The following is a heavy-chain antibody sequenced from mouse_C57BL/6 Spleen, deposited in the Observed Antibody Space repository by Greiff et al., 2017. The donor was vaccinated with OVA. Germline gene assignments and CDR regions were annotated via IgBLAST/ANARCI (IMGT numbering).Heavy chain of an antibody. D-gene: IGHD2-4*01. V-gene: IGHV1-81*01. CDR3: ARSHYDHDRGYAMDY. Sequence: QVQLQQSGAELARPGASVKLSCKASGYTFTSYGISWVKQRTGQGLEWIGEIYPRSGNTYYNEKFKGKATLTADKYSSTAYMELRSLTSEDSAVYFCARSHYDHDRGYAMDYWGQGTSVTVSS. CDR1: GYTFTSYG. CDR2: IYPRSGNT. J-gene: IGHJ4*01.